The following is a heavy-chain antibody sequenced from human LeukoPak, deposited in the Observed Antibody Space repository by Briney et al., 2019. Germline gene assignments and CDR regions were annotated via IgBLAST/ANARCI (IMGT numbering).Heavy chain of an antibody. J-gene: IGHJ4*02. CDR1: GFTFSSYP. V-gene: IGHV3-30-3*01. CDR3: ARDFGAGWEEPKYSFDY. Sequence: GGSLRLSCAASGFTFSSYPLHWVRQVPGKGLEWVAVISYDGSKKYYADSVKGRFTISRDNSKNTLYLQMNSLKPEDTAVYYCARDFGAGWEEPKYSFDYWGRGILVTVSS. D-gene: IGHD3-10*01. CDR2: ISYDGSKK.